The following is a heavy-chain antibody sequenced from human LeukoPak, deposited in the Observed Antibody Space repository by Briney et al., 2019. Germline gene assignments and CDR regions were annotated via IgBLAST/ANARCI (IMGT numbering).Heavy chain of an antibody. CDR2: ISGSGGST. D-gene: IGHD3-10*01. V-gene: IGHV3-23*01. J-gene: IGHJ4*02. CDR1: GFTFSSYN. CDR3: AKTRGSGPFDY. Sequence: GGSLRLSCAASGFTFSSYNMNWVRQAPGKGLEWVSAISGSGGSTYYADSVKGRFTISRDNSKNTLYLQMNNLRAEDTAVYYCAKTRGSGPFDYWGQGTLVTVSS.